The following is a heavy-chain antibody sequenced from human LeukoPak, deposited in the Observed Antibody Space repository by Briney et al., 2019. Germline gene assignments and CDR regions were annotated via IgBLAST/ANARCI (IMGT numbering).Heavy chain of an antibody. CDR3: ARDLYDYDSSGYPHSPDY. CDR1: GGSFSGYY. CDR2: INHSGST. Sequence: SETLSLTCAVYGGSFSGYYWSWIRQPPGKGLEWIGEINHSGSTNYNPSPKSRVTISVDTSKNQFSLKLSSVTAADTAVYYCARDLYDYDSSGYPHSPDYWGLGTLVTVSS. J-gene: IGHJ4*02. D-gene: IGHD3-22*01. V-gene: IGHV4-34*01.